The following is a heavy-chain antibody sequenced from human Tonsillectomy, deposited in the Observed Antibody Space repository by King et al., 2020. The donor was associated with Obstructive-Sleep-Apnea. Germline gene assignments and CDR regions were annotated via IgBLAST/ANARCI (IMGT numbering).Heavy chain of an antibody. D-gene: IGHD3-16*01. CDR2: IYSGGST. J-gene: IGHJ6*02. CDR3: ARDMLTGGRFDYYYGIDV. Sequence: VQLVESGGGLVQPGGSLRLSCAASGFTVSSNYMSWVRQAPGKGLEWVSVIYSGGSTYYADSVKGRFTISRHNSKNTLYLQMNSLRAEDTAVYYCARDMLTGGRFDYYYGIDVWGQGTTVTVSS. V-gene: IGHV3-53*04. CDR1: GFTVSSNY.